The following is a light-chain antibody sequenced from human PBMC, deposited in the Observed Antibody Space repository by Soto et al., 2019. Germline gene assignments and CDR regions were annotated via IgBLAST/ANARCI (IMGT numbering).Light chain of an antibody. V-gene: IGKV3-15*01. CDR2: GAS. CDR3: NQLNNYPIT. J-gene: IGKJ5*01. Sequence: EIVMTQSPATLSVSPGVRATLSCRASQSVSINLAWYQQKPGQAPRLLMYGASIRATGFPDRFSGSGSGTEFTLTISSLQSEDFATYYCNQLNNYPITFGQGTRLEIK. CDR1: QSVSIN.